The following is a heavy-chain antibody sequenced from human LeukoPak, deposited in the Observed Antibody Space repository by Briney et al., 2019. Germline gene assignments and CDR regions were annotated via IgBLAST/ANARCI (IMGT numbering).Heavy chain of an antibody. J-gene: IGHJ5*02. D-gene: IGHD3-3*01. CDR3: ARDTYYDFWSGYINWFDP. CDR1: GYAFTSYY. V-gene: IGHV1-46*01. CDR2: INPSGGST. Sequence: GASVKVSCKASGYAFTSYYMHWVRQPPGQGLEWMGIINPSGGSTSYAQKFQGRVTMTRDTSTSTVYMELSSLRSEDTAVYYCARDTYYDFWSGYINWFDPWGQGTLVTVSS.